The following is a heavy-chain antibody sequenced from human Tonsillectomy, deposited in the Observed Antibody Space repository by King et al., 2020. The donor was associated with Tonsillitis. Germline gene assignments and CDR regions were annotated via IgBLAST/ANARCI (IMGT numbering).Heavy chain of an antibody. J-gene: IGHJ6*02. V-gene: IGHV4-61*01. CDR2: IYYSGRT. CDR3: ARDKVLWFGELLYYYGMDV. CDR1: GGSVNSGSYY. D-gene: IGHD3-10*01. Sequence: VQLQESGPGLVKPSETLSLTCSVSGGSVNSGSYYWSWIRQPPGKGLEWIGYIYYSGRTNYNPSLKSRVTISVDPSKNQFSLKLSSVTAADTAVYYCARDKVLWFGELLYYYGMDVWGQGTTVTVSS.